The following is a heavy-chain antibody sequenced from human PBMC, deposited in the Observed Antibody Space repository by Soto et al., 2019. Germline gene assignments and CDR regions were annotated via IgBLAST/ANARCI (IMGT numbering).Heavy chain of an antibody. CDR3: AGHRNFFDY. J-gene: IGHJ4*02. CDR2: SSPYNGHT. V-gene: IGHV1-18*01. Sequence: QDQLVQSGAEVKKPGPSVKVSCKASGYTFNNYGITRVRQAPGQGLEWMGLSSPYNGHTNYAKKLQGRVTMTTDTSTSTAYMELRSLRSDDTAVYYCAGHRNFFDYLGQGTLVTVSS. CDR1: GYTFNNYG.